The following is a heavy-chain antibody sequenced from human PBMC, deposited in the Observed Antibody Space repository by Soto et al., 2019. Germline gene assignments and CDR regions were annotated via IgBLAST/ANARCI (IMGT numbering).Heavy chain of an antibody. CDR1: GFLFRNYE. CDR2: ISTAGGHV. V-gene: IGHV3-48*03. D-gene: IGHD1-1*01. Sequence: EVRLVESGGDLVKSGGSLRLSCVGSGFLFRNYEMNWVRQAPGKGLEWLAHISTAGGHVSESDSVKRQFTFSRVNTKRPQHLQMIWLRSEATGVYYPVRQSRWARPFESWGQGDLVNVS. J-gene: IGHJ4*02. CDR3: VRQSRWARPFES.